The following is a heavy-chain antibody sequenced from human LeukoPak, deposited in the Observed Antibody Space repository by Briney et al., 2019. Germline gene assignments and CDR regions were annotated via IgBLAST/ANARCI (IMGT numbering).Heavy chain of an antibody. D-gene: IGHD1-26*01. CDR1: GYSFTSYW. CDR3: ARATNYYHYGMDV. Sequence: GESLKISCKGSGYSFTSYWMGWVRQMPGKGLEWMGIIYPGDSDTRYSPSFQGQVTISADKSISTAYLQWSSLKASDTAMYYCARATNYYHYGMDVWGQGTTVTVSS. CDR2: IYPGDSDT. J-gene: IGHJ6*02. V-gene: IGHV5-51*01.